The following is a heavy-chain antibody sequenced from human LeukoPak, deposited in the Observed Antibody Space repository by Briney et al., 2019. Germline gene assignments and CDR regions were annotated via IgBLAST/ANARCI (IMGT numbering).Heavy chain of an antibody. D-gene: IGHD1-26*01. J-gene: IGHJ3*02. CDR3: AKAQVGAILHAFDI. Sequence: GGSPRLSCAASGFTFSSCAINWVRQAPGKGLEWVSAITGSGGSTYYADSVKGRFTISRDNSKNTLYLQMNSLRAEDTAVYYCAKAQVGAILHAFDIWGQGTMVTVSS. CDR2: ITGSGGST. CDR1: GFTFSSCA. V-gene: IGHV3-23*01.